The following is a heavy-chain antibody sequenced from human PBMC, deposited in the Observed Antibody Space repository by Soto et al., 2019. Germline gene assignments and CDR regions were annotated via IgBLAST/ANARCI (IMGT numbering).Heavy chain of an antibody. CDR2: INHVGNT. V-gene: IGHV4-34*01. CDR1: DGSFSGYY. D-gene: IGHD6-13*01. J-gene: IGHJ5*02. Sequence: QAQLQQWGAGLLKPSETLSLTCAVSDGSFSGYYWSWIRQPPGKGLEWIGEINHVGNTNYNPSLNSRVTISVDPSKTQFSLNLSSVTAAYTAVYYCASGIRGVGAAGAVAWFDPWGQGTLVTVSS. CDR3: ASGIRGVGAAGAVAWFDP.